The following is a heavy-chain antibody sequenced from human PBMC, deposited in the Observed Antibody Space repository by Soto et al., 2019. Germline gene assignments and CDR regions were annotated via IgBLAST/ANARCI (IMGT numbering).Heavy chain of an antibody. J-gene: IGHJ5*02. CDR1: GDTVSRNSAA. V-gene: IGHV6-1*01. D-gene: IGHD3-3*01. CDR2: TNYRSKWYN. Sequence: SQTLSLTCAISGDTVSRNSAAWNWIRQSPSRGLEWLGRTNYRSKWYNDYAMSVKSRITINADTSKNEISLQLNSVTPEDTAVYYCGRNTITILGKWLDPWGTGTLVTVSS. CDR3: GRNTITILGKWLDP.